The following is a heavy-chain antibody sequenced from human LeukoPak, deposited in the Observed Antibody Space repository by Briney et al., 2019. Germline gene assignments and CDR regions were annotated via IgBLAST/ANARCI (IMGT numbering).Heavy chain of an antibody. J-gene: IGHJ4*02. D-gene: IGHD3-22*01. CDR3: ARVKRDYYDSSGPFDY. V-gene: IGHV1-46*01. CDR2: INPSGGST. Sequence: ASVKVSCKASGYTFTSYYMHWVRQAPGQGLEWMGIINPSGGSTSYAQKFQGRVTMTRDTSTSTVYMELSSLRSEDTAVYYCARVKRDYYDSSGPFDYWGQGTLVTVSS. CDR1: GYTFTSYY.